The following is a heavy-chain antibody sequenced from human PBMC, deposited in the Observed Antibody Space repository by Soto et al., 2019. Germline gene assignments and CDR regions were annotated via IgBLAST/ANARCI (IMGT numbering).Heavy chain of an antibody. CDR3: ARSYDYGDYRGGRVYYGMDV. D-gene: IGHD4-17*01. CDR2: IYHSGST. V-gene: IGHV4-4*02. J-gene: IGHJ6*02. Sequence: QVQLQESGPGLVKPSGTLSLTCAVSGGSISSSNWWSWVRQPPGKGLEWIGEIYHSGSTNYNPSLKSRVTFSVDRPKSQFSLKLSSGTAADTAVYYCARSYDYGDYRGGRVYYGMDVWGQGTTVTVSS. CDR1: GGSISSSNW.